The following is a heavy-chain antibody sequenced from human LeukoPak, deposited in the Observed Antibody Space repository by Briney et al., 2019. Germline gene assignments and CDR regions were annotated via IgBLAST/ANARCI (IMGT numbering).Heavy chain of an antibody. Sequence: XWVRXAPXXXXEXMGXXIPIFGTANYAQKFQGRVTITADESTSTAYMELSSLRSEDTAVYYCARDGAVAGPGHDAFDIWGQGTMVTVSS. V-gene: IGHV1-69*01. CDR2: XIPIFGTA. D-gene: IGHD6-19*01. J-gene: IGHJ3*02. CDR3: ARDGAVAGPGHDAFDI.